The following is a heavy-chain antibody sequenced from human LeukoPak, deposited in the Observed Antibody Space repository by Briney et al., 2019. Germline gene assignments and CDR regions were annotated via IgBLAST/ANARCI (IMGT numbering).Heavy chain of an antibody. Sequence: SETLSLTCAVYGGSFNDYYWNWIRQPPGKGLEWIGEINHSGSTNYNPSLKTRVTISVDTSKKQFSLRLSSVTAADTAIYYCANWNAKTHSNDDWGRGTPVTVSS. CDR3: ANWNAKTHSNDD. V-gene: IGHV4-34*01. J-gene: IGHJ4*02. CDR1: GGSFNDYY. D-gene: IGHD1-1*01. CDR2: INHSGST.